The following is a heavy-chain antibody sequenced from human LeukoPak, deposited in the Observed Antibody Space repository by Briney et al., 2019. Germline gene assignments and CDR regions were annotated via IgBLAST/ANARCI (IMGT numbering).Heavy chain of an antibody. Sequence: GGSLRLSCAASGFTFSSYSMNWVRQAPGKGLEWVSSISSSSSYIYYADSVKGRFTISRDNAKNSLYLQMNSLRAEDTVVYYCARDRPLYDSGGTEGYWGQGTLVTVSS. CDR3: ARDRPLYDSGGTEGY. J-gene: IGHJ4*02. CDR1: GFTFSSYS. D-gene: IGHD2-15*01. V-gene: IGHV3-21*01. CDR2: ISSSSSYI.